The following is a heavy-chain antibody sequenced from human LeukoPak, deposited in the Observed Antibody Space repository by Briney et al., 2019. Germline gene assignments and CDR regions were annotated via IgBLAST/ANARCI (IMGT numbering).Heavy chain of an antibody. V-gene: IGHV1-8*02. Sequence: GGSVKVSCKASGYTFTGYYMHWVRQAPGQGLEWMGWINPNSGNTGYAQKFQGRVTMTRNTSVSTAYMELSSLRSEDTAVYYCARGYYTDAFDIWGQGTMVTVSS. J-gene: IGHJ3*02. CDR2: INPNSGNT. CDR3: ARGYYTDAFDI. CDR1: GYTFTGYY. D-gene: IGHD1-26*01.